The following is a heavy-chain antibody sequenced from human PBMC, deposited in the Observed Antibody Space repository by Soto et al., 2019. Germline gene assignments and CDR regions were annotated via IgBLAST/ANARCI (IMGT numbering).Heavy chain of an antibody. V-gene: IGHV3-49*03. CDR1: GFSFCDYL. Sequence: GGSLILSCTASGFSFCDYLMSWFRQAPGKGLEWVGFIRDKAYGGTTEYAASVKGRFTISRDDSKSIAYLQMNNLKTEDTAVYYCSRELPTFFAVRPPNYWGQGTLVTVSS. D-gene: IGHD3-10*02. CDR2: IRDKAYGGTT. CDR3: SRELPTFFAVRPPNY. J-gene: IGHJ4*02.